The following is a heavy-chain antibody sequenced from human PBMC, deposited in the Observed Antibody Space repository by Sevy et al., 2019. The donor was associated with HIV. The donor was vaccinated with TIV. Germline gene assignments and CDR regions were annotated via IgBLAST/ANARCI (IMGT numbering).Heavy chain of an antibody. CDR3: VRDGGCSSTSCLFYFDY. V-gene: IGHV3-21*01. CDR2: ISSSSSYI. CDR1: GFTFSRYS. D-gene: IGHD2-2*01. Sequence: GGSLRLSCAASGFTFSRYSMNWVRQAPGKGLEWVSSISSSSSYIYYTDSVKGRFTISRDNAKNSLYLQMNSLRAEDTAVYYCVRDGGCSSTSCLFYFDYWGQGTLVTVSS. J-gene: IGHJ4*02.